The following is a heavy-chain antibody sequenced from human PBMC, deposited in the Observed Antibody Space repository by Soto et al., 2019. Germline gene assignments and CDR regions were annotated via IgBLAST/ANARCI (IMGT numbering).Heavy chain of an antibody. D-gene: IGHD5-12*01. CDR2: IYSGGNT. CDR1: GFTVSSNY. Sequence: EVQLVESGGGLIQPGGSLRLSCEASGFTVSSNYMTWVRQAPGKGLECVSIIYSGGNTFYSDSVKGRFTISRDDSKNTLYLQMNSLRAEDTAVYFCARDRPGRGYVSGMDVWGQGTTVTVSS. V-gene: IGHV3-53*01. CDR3: ARDRPGRGYVSGMDV. J-gene: IGHJ6*02.